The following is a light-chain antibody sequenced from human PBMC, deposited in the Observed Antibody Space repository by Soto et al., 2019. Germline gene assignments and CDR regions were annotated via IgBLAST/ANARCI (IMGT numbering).Light chain of an antibody. Sequence: DIKGTESASSLSASVGDRVNITCHASQDIKNYLNWYQQKSGKAPKLLIYDASDLETGVPSRFSGSGSGTDFTFSINSLQPEDIATYYCQQYANLPLTFGGGTKVDIK. CDR1: QDIKNY. J-gene: IGKJ4*01. V-gene: IGKV1-33*01. CDR3: QQYANLPLT. CDR2: DAS.